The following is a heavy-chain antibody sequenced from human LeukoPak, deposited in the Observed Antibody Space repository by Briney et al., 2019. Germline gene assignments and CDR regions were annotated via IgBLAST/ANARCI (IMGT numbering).Heavy chain of an antibody. V-gene: IGHV3-66*02. CDR2: IYSGGST. Sequence: GGSLRLSCAASGFTVSSNYMSWVRQAPGKGLEWVSVIYSGGSTYYADSVKGRFTISRDNSKNTLYLQMNSLRAEDTAVYYCARGGLQDDYDAFDIWGQGTMVTVSS. CDR3: ARGGLQDDYDAFDI. CDR1: GFTVSSNY. D-gene: IGHD5-24*01. J-gene: IGHJ3*02.